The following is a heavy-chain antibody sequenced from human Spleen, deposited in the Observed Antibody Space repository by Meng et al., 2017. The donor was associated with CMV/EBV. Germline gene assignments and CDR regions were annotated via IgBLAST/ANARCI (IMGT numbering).Heavy chain of an antibody. Sequence: GGSLRLSCAASGFTVSGNYMSWVRQAPGKGLEWVSVIYAGDYTFYADSVRGRFTISRDISKNMLYLQMNSLRAEDTAVYYCARDYDSSGGGYYGMDVWGQGTTVTVSS. D-gene: IGHD3-22*01. J-gene: IGHJ6*02. CDR1: GFTVSGNY. CDR3: ARDYDSSGGGYYGMDV. V-gene: IGHV3-53*01. CDR2: IYAGDYT.